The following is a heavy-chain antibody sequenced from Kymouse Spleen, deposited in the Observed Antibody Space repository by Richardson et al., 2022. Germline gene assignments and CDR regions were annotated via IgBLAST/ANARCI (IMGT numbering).Heavy chain of an antibody. CDR1: GFTVSSNY. Sequence: EVQLVESGGGLIQPGGSLRLSCAASGFTVSSNYMSWVRQAPGKGLEWVSVIYSCGSTYYADSVKGRFTISRDNSKNTLYLQMNSLRAEDTAVYYCARDRILY*WCTGAREPWSPSPQ. CDR2: IYSCGST. V-gene: IGHV3-66*03. CDR3: ARDRILY*WCT. J-gene: IGHJ4*02. D-gene: IGHD2-8*01.